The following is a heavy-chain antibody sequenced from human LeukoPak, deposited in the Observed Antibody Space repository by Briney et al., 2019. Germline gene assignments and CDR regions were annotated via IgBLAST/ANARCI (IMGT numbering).Heavy chain of an antibody. D-gene: IGHD3-22*01. CDR3: ARRLYYHSSGLMEEDAFDI. V-gene: IGHV5-51*01. CDR2: IYPGDSDT. J-gene: IGHJ3*02. CDR1: GYSFSNYW. Sequence: GESLKISCKGSGYSFSNYWIGWVRQMPGQGLEWTGIIYPGDSDTRYGPSFQGQVTVSADKSISTVYLQWSSLKASDTAMYYCARRLYYHSSGLMEEDAFDIWGQGTMVNVSP.